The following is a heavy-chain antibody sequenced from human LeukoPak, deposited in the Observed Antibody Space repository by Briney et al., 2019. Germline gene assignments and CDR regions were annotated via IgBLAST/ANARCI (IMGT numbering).Heavy chain of an antibody. J-gene: IGHJ4*02. D-gene: IGHD6-19*01. CDR2: ISWNSGSI. CDR1: GFTFDDYA. CDR3: AKVRDSGYSSGAFDY. V-gene: IGHV3-9*01. Sequence: GGSRRLSCAASGFTFDDYAMHWVRQAPGKGLEWVSGISWNSGSIGYADSVKGRFTISRDNAKNSLYLQMNSLRAEDTALYYCAKVRDSGYSSGAFDYWGQGTLVTVSS.